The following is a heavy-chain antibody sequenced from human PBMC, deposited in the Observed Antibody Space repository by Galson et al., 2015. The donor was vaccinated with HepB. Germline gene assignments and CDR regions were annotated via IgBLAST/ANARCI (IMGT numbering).Heavy chain of an antibody. Sequence: LSLTCAVSGASISSSDWWTWVRQPPGKGLEWIGEIFQSGGTDYNPSLNSRVTISLDKSKNQFSLKLTSVTAADTAVYYCAKPSYYYDGSGHSYFSDYWGQGSLVTVSS. D-gene: IGHD3-22*01. CDR3: AKPSYYYDGSGHSYFSDY. CDR2: IFQSGGT. CDR1: GASISSSDW. J-gene: IGHJ4*02. V-gene: IGHV4-4*02.